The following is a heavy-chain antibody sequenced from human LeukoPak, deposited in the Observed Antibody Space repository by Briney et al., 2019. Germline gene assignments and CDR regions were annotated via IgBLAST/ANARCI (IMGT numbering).Heavy chain of an antibody. CDR1: GFTFTTYG. J-gene: IGHJ4*02. Sequence: PGGSLRLSCAASGFTFTTYGMHWVRQAPGKGLXXXXXIWNDGSYKHYADSVKGRFTISRDDSKNTIYLQMNSLRAEDTAVYYCARDLWQQMIQGYDYWGQGTLVTVSS. CDR2: IWNDGSYK. V-gene: IGHV3-33*01. D-gene: IGHD6-13*01. CDR3: ARDLWQQMIQGYDY.